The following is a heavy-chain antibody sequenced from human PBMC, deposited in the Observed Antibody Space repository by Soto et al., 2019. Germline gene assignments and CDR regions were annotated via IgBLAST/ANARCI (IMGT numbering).Heavy chain of an antibody. CDR1: GFTFSSYA. Sequence: PGGSLRLSCAASGFTFSSYAMSWVRQAPGKGLEWVSAISNSGGSTYYADSVKGRFTISRDNSKSTLYLQMNSLRAEDTAVYFCAKGIGPNTSSYYWGQGTLVTVSS. CDR2: ISNSGGST. J-gene: IGHJ4*02. D-gene: IGHD6-6*01. V-gene: IGHV3-23*01. CDR3: AKGIGPNTSSYY.